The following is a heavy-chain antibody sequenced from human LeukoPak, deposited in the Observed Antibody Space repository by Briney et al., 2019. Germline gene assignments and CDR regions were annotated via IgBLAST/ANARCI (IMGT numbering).Heavy chain of an antibody. J-gene: IGHJ4*02. Sequence: GGSLRLSCAASGFTFSNYGMHWVRQAPGKGLEWVVVISHDGSNNNYADSVKGRFTISRDNSKNTLYLQMNSLRPEDTAVDYGAKVRVGTAHFDYWGQGTPVTVSS. V-gene: IGHV3-30*18. D-gene: IGHD2-15*01. CDR3: AKVRVGTAHFDY. CDR2: ISHDGSNN. CDR1: GFTFSNYG.